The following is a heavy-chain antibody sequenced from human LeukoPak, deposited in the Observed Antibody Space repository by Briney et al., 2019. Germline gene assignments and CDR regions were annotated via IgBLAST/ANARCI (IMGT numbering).Heavy chain of an antibody. J-gene: IGHJ4*02. V-gene: IGHV3-53*01. D-gene: IGHD6-13*01. CDR2: IYIDGTT. CDR3: ARGPRYSFY. Sequence: GGSLRLSCAASGFIVSHNYMTWVRQAPGKGLEWISVIYIDGTTYYADSVKGRYTISRDQANNTLYLQMNTLRDEDTAVYYCARGPRYSFYWGQGTLVSVSS. CDR1: GFIVSHNY.